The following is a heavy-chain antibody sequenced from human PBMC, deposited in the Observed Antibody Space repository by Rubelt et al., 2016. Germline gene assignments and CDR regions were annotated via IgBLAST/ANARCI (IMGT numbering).Heavy chain of an antibody. D-gene: IGHD6-19*01. J-gene: IGHJ3*02. CDR3: ARPRSGWATRPDAFDI. Sequence: WVRQAPGQGLEWMGWISAYNGNTNYAQKLQGRVIMTTDTSTSTAYMELRSLRSDDTAVYYCARPRSGWATRPDAFDIWGQGTMVTVSS. V-gene: IGHV1-18*01. CDR2: ISAYNGNT.